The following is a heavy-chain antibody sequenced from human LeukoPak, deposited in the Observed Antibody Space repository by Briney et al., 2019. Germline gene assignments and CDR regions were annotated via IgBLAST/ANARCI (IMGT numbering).Heavy chain of an antibody. V-gene: IGHV3-66*01. CDR2: IFSGGST. J-gene: IGHJ5*02. Sequence: GGSLRLSCAASGFTVSRNYLTWVRQAPGKGLEWVSIIFSGGSTYYADSVKDRFIISRDNSKNTLFLQMNSLRAEDTAMYYCAKVTGGYSYGGWFDPLGPGNPGHRLL. CDR3: AKVTGGYSYGGWFDP. CDR1: GFTVSRNY. D-gene: IGHD5-18*01.